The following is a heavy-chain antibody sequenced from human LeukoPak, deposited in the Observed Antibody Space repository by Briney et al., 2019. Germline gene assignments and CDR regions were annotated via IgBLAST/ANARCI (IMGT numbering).Heavy chain of an antibody. V-gene: IGHV3-21*01. CDR1: GFTFSSYS. CDR2: ISSSSSYI. Sequence: PGGSRRLSCAASGFTFSSYSMNWVRQAPGKGLEWVSSISSSSSYIYYADSVKGRFTISRDNAKNSLYLQMNSLRAEDTAVYYCARDEDASVVVVAATPFDYWGQGTLVTVSS. D-gene: IGHD2-15*01. J-gene: IGHJ4*02. CDR3: ARDEDASVVVVAATPFDY.